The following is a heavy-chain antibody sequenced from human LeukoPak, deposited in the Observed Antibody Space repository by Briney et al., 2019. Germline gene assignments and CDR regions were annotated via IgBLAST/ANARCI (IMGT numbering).Heavy chain of an antibody. CDR1: GYSFTNYW. CDR2: IYAGDSDT. D-gene: IGHD3-10*01. CDR3: ARLGGSTYGLGPFDV. J-gene: IGHJ3*01. Sequence: GESLKISCKGSGYSFTNYWIGLVRQMPGKGLEWMGIIYAGDSDTRYSPSFKGQVTISADKSISTAYLQWSSLKASDTAIYYCARLGGSTYGLGPFDVWGQGTIVTVSS. V-gene: IGHV5-51*01.